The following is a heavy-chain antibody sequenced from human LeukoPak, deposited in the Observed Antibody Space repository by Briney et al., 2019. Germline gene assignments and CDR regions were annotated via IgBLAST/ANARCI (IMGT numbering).Heavy chain of an antibody. D-gene: IGHD6-19*01. J-gene: IGHJ6*03. CDR1: GFTFSSYG. Sequence: GGSLRLSCAASGFTFSSYGMSWVRQAPGKGLEWVSAISGSGGSTYYADSVKGRFTISRDNSKNTLYLQMNSLRAEDTAVYYCAKLGGIAVAGIEGDYYYYMDVWGKGTTVTISS. V-gene: IGHV3-23*01. CDR2: ISGSGGST. CDR3: AKLGGIAVAGIEGDYYYYMDV.